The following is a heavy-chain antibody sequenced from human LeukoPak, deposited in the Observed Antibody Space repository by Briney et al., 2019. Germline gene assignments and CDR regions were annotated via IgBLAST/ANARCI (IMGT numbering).Heavy chain of an antibody. J-gene: IGHJ5*02. CDR2: INHSGST. CDR1: GGSFSGYY. CDR3: ARSLSKSVVLLWFGDSPPSSWFDP. D-gene: IGHD3-10*01. Sequence: SAETLSLTCAVYGGSFSGYYWSWIRQPPGKGLEWIGEINHSGSTNYNPSLKSRVTISVDKSKNQFPLKLSSVTAPDTAVYYCARSLSKSVVLLWFGDSPPSSWFDPWGQGTLVTVSS. V-gene: IGHV4-34*01.